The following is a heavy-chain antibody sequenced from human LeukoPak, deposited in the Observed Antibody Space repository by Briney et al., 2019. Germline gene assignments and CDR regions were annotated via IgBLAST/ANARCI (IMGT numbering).Heavy chain of an antibody. CDR1: GFTFSDYY. CDR2: ITNSGSTI. J-gene: IGHJ3*02. V-gene: IGHV3-11*04. CDR3: ARAMIVVVTGTVDAFDI. Sequence: GGSLRLSCAASGFTFSDYYMSWIRQAPGKGLEWVSYITNSGSTIYYADSVKGRFTISRDNAKNSLYLQMNSLRAEDTAVYYCARAMIVVVTGTVDAFDIWGQGTMVTVSS. D-gene: IGHD3-22*01.